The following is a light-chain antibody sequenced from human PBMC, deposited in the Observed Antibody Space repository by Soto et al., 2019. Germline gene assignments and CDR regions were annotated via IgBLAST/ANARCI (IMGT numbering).Light chain of an antibody. CDR2: DAA. V-gene: IGKV3-15*01. CDR1: QSVSIS. Sequence: EIVMTQSPATLPVSPGERATLSCRASQSVSISLSWYQQKPGPAPRLLIYDAATRATGITARFSGSGSGTDFTLTIIGLQSEDFAVYYCHQYNNWPRTFGGGTKVEIK. J-gene: IGKJ4*01. CDR3: HQYNNWPRT.